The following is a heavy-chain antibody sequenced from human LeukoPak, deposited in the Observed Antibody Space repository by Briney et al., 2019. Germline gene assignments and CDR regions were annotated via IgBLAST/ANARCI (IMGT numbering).Heavy chain of an antibody. Sequence: GGSLRLSCAASGFTFSSYAMSWVRQAPGKGLEWVSGISGSGGSTDYADSLKGRFTISRDNSKNTLYLQMNSLRAEDTAVYYCAKTLVRRFPLYFDYWGQGTLVTVSS. J-gene: IGHJ4*02. CDR2: ISGSGGST. CDR1: GFTFSSYA. V-gene: IGHV3-23*01. CDR3: AKTLVRRFPLYFDY. D-gene: IGHD3-3*01.